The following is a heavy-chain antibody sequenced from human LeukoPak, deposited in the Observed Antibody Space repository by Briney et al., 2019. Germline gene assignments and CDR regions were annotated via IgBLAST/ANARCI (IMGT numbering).Heavy chain of an antibody. CDR1: GGSISSSSYY. Sequence: SETLSLTCTVSGGSISSSSYYWSWIRQPPGKGLEWIGEINHSGSTNYNPSLKSRVTISVDTSKNQFSLKLSSVTAADTAVYYCARGPLAAAGKDYWGQGTLVTVSS. D-gene: IGHD6-13*01. CDR3: ARGPLAAAGKDY. V-gene: IGHV4-39*07. J-gene: IGHJ4*02. CDR2: INHSGST.